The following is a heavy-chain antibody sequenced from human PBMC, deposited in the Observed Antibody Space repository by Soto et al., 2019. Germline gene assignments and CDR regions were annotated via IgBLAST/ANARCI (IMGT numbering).Heavy chain of an antibody. CDR1: GGSISSYY. D-gene: IGHD3-16*01. CDR3: ARSVRGSAFDI. CDR2: IYYSGST. J-gene: IGHJ3*02. Sequence: PSETLSLTCTVSGGSISSYYWSWIRQPPGKGLEWIGYIYYSGSTNYNPSLKSRVTISVDTPKNQFSLKLSSVTAADTAVYYCARSVRGSAFDIWGQGTMVTVSS. V-gene: IGHV4-59*01.